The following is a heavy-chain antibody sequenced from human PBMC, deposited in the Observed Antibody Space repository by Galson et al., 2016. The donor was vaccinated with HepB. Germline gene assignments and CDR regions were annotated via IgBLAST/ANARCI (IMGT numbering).Heavy chain of an antibody. CDR1: GGTFSTYA. CDR3: ARLLTCGDSPGSCYWFDP. V-gene: IGHV1-69*13. CDR2: LIAIFGAP. Sequence: SVKVSCKASGGTFSTYAINWVRQAPGQGLEWMGGLIAIFGAPHYAQNFQGRLSITADESTSTAYMELRSLRPDDTAVSYCARLLTCGDSPGSCYWFDPWGQGTLVTVSS. D-gene: IGHD2-15*01. J-gene: IGHJ5*02.